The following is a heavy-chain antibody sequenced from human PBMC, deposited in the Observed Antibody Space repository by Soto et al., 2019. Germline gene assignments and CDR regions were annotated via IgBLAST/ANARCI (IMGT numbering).Heavy chain of an antibody. Sequence: SETLSLTCTVSGGSISSYYWSWIRQPPGKGLEWIGYIYYSGSTNYNPSLKSRVTISVDTSKNQFSLKLSSVTAADTAVYYCARSGLSIAAAGPFDYWGQGTLVTVSS. CDR2: IYYSGST. J-gene: IGHJ4*02. CDR1: GGSISSYY. V-gene: IGHV4-59*01. CDR3: ARSGLSIAAAGPFDY. D-gene: IGHD6-13*01.